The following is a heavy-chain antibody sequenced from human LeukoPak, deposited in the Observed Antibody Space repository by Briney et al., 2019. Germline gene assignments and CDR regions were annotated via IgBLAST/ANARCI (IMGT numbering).Heavy chain of an antibody. CDR1: GGSISRGDYY. Sequence: SQTLSLTCAVPGGSISRGDYYSSWIRQPPGKGLEWIGNIYYSGSTYYNPSIKSRVTISADTSKNQCSLRLSSVTAADTAVYYGARVSSGWFFDYWGQGTLVTVSS. CDR3: ARVSSGWFFDY. J-gene: IGHJ4*02. D-gene: IGHD6-19*01. V-gene: IGHV4-30-4*08. CDR2: IYYSGST.